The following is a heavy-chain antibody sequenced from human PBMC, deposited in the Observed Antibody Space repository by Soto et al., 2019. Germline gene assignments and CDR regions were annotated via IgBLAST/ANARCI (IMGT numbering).Heavy chain of an antibody. J-gene: IGHJ6*02. V-gene: IGHV5-10-1*01. CDR1: GYSFTNYW. Sequence: GESLKISCKGSGYSFTNYWISWVRQMPGKGLEWMGRIDPSDSYTNYSPSFQGHVTISADKSITTAYLQWSSLKASDTAMYYCARIITIFGVVTIGLDVWGQGTTVIVSS. CDR3: ARIITIFGVVTIGLDV. CDR2: IDPSDSYT. D-gene: IGHD3-3*01.